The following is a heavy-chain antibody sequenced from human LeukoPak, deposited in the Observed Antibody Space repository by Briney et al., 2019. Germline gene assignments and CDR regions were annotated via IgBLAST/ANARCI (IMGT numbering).Heavy chain of an antibody. D-gene: IGHD4-17*01. Sequence: SVKVSCKVSGGTFSSNAISWVRQAPGQGLEWMGRIIPVFGVANYAEKFQGRVTITADKSTSTAYMELSSLRSEDTAMYYCTRDRFDYGAHTHSDYWGQGTLVTVSS. J-gene: IGHJ4*02. CDR2: IIPVFGVA. CDR3: TRDRFDYGAHTHSDY. CDR1: GGTFSSNA. V-gene: IGHV1-69*04.